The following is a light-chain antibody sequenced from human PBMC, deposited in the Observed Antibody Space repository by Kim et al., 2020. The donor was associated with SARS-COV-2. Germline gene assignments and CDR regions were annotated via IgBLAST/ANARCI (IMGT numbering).Light chain of an antibody. J-gene: IGKJ5*01. V-gene: IGKV3-15*01. CDR1: QSVRSN. CDR2: AAS. Sequence: IVMTQSPATLSVSPGERATLSCRAGQSVRSNLAWYQQRPGQAPRLLIYAASTRAPGIPARFSGSGSGTEFTLTISSLQSEDSAIYYCQQYNDWPPITFGQGTRLEVK. CDR3: QQYNDWPPIT.